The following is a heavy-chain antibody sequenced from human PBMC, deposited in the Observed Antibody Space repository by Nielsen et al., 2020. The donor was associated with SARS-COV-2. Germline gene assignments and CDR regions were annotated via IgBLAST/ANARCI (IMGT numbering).Heavy chain of an antibody. CDR2: ISAGGGST. V-gene: IGHV3-23*01. Sequence: GESLTISCAASGFTFSRYAMSWVRQAPGKGLEWVSVISAGGGSTSYADSVRGRFTVSRDNSQNTLFLQMNSLRVEDTAVYYCAKDSSEYNWNVDAFDIWGQGTMATVSS. J-gene: IGHJ3*02. CDR3: AKDSSEYNWNVDAFDI. D-gene: IGHD1-20*01. CDR1: GFTFSRYA.